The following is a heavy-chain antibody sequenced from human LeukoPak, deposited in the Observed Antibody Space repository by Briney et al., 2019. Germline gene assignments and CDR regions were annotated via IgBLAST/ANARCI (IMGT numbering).Heavy chain of an antibody. V-gene: IGHV3-48*02. CDR3: ATVVTGAYYFDY. CDR1: GFTFSSFV. J-gene: IGHJ4*02. CDR2: ISSSSRSI. D-gene: IGHD2-21*01. Sequence: GGSLRLSCAASGFTFSSFVMDWGRQAPGKGQEWVSYISSSSRSIYYADSVKGRFTISRDNARNSLYPQLNSLRDEDTAVYYCATVVTGAYYFDYWGQGTLVTVSS.